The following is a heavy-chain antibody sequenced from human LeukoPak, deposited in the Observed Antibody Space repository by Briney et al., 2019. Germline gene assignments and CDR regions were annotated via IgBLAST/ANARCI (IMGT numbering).Heavy chain of an antibody. CDR1: GYTFSSSY. D-gene: IGHD5-24*01. Sequence: ASVKVSCKASGYTFSSSYMHWVRQAPGQGLEWMGIINPSGGTTIYAQRFQGRVTMTRDTSTSTVYMELSSLRSEDTAVYYCAKDRSGYNYLFGFYFDYWGQGTLVTVSS. CDR3: AKDRSGYNYLFGFYFDY. J-gene: IGHJ4*02. V-gene: IGHV1-46*01. CDR2: INPSGGTT.